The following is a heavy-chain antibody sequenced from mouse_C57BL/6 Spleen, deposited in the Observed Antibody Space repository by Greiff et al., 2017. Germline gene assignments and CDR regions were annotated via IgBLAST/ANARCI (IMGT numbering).Heavy chain of an antibody. CDR1: GFTFSSYA. CDR2: ISDGGSYT. V-gene: IGHV5-4*01. Sequence: EVQLVESGGGLVKPGGSLKLSCAASGFTFSSYAMSWVRPTPEKRLEWVATISDGGSYTSFPDNVKGRFTISRDNAKNNLYLQMSHLKSEDTAMNYCARERGVMWIFDYWGQGTTLTVSS. J-gene: IGHJ2*01. CDR3: ARERGVMWIFDY. D-gene: IGHD2-5*01.